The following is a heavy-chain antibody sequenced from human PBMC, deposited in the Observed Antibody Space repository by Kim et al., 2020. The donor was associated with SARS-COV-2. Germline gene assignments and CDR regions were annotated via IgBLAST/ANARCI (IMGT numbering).Heavy chain of an antibody. V-gene: IGHV3-7*03. CDR1: GFTFSSYW. D-gene: IGHD2-15*01. CDR2: IKQDGSEK. CDR3: ARVGGNYYPIDAFDI. Sequence: GGSLRLSCAASGFTFSSYWMSWVRQAPGKGLEWVANIKQDGSEKYYVDSVKGRFTISRDNAKNSLYLQMNSLRAEDTAVYYCARVGGNYYPIDAFDIWGQGTMVTVSS. J-gene: IGHJ3*02.